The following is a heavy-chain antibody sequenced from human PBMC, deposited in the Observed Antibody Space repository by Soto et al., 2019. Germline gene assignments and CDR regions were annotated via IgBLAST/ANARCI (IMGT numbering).Heavy chain of an antibody. D-gene: IGHD6-13*01. J-gene: IGHJ6*02. CDR2: ISSSSSTI. Sequence: PGGSLRLSCAASGFTFSSYSMNWVRQAPGKGLEWVSYISSSSSTIYYADSVKGRFTISRDNAKNSLYLQMNSLRDEDTAVYYCARAPLIAAASFGYYYGMDVWGQGPTVTVSS. V-gene: IGHV3-48*02. CDR3: ARAPLIAAASFGYYYGMDV. CDR1: GFTFSSYS.